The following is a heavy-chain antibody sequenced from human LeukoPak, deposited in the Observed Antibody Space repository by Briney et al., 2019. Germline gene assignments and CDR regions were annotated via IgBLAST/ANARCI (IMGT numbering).Heavy chain of an antibody. V-gene: IGHV1-18*01. D-gene: IGHD2-2*02. CDR2: ISAYNGNT. CDR1: GHTFTSYA. J-gene: IGHJ4*02. Sequence: ASVKVSCKASGHTFTSYAISWVRQAPGQGLEWMGWISAYNGNTNYEQKLQGRVTMTTDTSTRTAYMELRSLRPDDTAVYYCATGYCSSTSCYSLLLWGQGTLVTVSS. CDR3: ATGYCSSTSCYSLLL.